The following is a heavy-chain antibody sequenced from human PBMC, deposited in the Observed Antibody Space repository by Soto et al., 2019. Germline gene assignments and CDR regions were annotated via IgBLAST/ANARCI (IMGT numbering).Heavy chain of an antibody. CDR1: GYTFTSYD. J-gene: IGHJ5*02. Sequence: QVQLVQSGAEVKKPGASVKVSCKASGYTFTSYDINWVRQATGQGLEWMGWMNPNSGNTGYEQKFQGRVTMTRNTSLCTAYIELSTLRSESPAVYYRAAYPVTTWWGFDPWGQGTLVTVSS. CDR3: AAYPVTTWWGFDP. D-gene: IGHD4-17*01. CDR2: MNPNSGNT. V-gene: IGHV1-8*01.